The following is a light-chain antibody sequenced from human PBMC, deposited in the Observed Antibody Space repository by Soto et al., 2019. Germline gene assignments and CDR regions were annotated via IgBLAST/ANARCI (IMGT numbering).Light chain of an antibody. J-gene: IGKJ4*01. CDR1: QDIRSQ. Sequence: IEMTQSPSSVSASVGDRVTITCRASQDIRSQLAWYQHKPGKAPNLLIYSATTLQSGVPYRFSGSGSGTYFTLTISSLQPEDFATYYCQQANILPPVFGGGTRVEI. CDR2: SAT. CDR3: QQANILPPV. V-gene: IGKV1-12*01.